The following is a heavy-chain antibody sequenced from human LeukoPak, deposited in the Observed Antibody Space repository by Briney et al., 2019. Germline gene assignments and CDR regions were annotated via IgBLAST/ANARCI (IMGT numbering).Heavy chain of an antibody. J-gene: IGHJ3*02. D-gene: IGHD1-26*01. CDR2: IYTSGST. CDR1: GGSISSYY. CDR3: AGDPDQWELRGDAFDI. Sequence: PSETLSLTCTVSGGSISSYYWSWIRQPAGKGLEWIGRIYTSGSTNYNPSLKSRVTMSVDTSKNQFSLKLSSVTAADTAVYYCAGDPDQWELRGDAFDIWGQGTMVTVSS. V-gene: IGHV4-4*07.